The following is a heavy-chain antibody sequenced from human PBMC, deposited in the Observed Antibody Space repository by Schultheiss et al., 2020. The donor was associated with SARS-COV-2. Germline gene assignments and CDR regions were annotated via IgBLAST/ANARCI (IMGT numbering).Heavy chain of an antibody. D-gene: IGHD6-19*01. CDR2: IGTDGSDT. V-gene: IGHV3-74*01. J-gene: IGHJ4*02. CDR3: ATSEEIAVAGDY. Sequence: GESLKISCAASGFTFSNYWMHWVRQAPGKGLVWVSRIGTDGSDTNYADSVKGRFTIARDNAKNTLYLQMNSLRAEDTAVYYCATSEEIAVAGDYWGQGTLVTVFS. CDR1: GFTFSNYW.